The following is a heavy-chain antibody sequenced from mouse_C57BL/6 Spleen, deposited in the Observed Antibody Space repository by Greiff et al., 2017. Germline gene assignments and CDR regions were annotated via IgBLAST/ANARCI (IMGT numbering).Heavy chain of an antibody. CDR1: GYTFTSYW. CDR2: IHPNSGST. CDR3: ASYYYEGDYAMDY. J-gene: IGHJ4*01. D-gene: IGHD1-1*01. V-gene: IGHV1-64*01. Sequence: QVQLQQPGAELVKPGASVKLSCKASGYTFTSYWMHWVKQRPGQGLEWIGMIHPNSGSTNYNEKFKSKATLTVDKSSSTAYMQLSSLTSADSAVYYCASYYYEGDYAMDYWGQGTSVTVSS.